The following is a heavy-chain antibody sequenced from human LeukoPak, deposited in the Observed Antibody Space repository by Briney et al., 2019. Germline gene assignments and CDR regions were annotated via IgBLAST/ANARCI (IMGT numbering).Heavy chain of an antibody. CDR3: ARHGSPRLLERAGAAFDI. V-gene: IGHV4-61*02. D-gene: IGHD3-22*01. Sequence: SETLSLTCTVSGYSISSGSYYWSWIRQPAGKGLEWIGRIYTSGSTNYTPSLKSRVTISVDTSKNQFSLKLSSVTAADTAVYYCARHGSPRLLERAGAAFDIWGQGTMVTVSS. J-gene: IGHJ3*02. CDR1: GYSISSGSYY. CDR2: IYTSGST.